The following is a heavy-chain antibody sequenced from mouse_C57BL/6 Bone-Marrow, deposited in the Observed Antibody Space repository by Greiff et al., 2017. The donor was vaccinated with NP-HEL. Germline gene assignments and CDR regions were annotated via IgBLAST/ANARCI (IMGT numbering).Heavy chain of an antibody. Sequence: VQLQQPGAELLMPGASVKLSCKASGYTFTSYWMHWVKQRPGQGLEWIGEIDPSDSYTNYNQKFKGKSTLTVDKSSSTAYMQLSSLTSEDSAVYYCASQLGSFDYWGQGTTLTVSS. V-gene: IGHV1-69*01. CDR1: GYTFTSYW. CDR3: ASQLGSFDY. J-gene: IGHJ2*01. D-gene: IGHD4-1*02. CDR2: IDPSDSYT.